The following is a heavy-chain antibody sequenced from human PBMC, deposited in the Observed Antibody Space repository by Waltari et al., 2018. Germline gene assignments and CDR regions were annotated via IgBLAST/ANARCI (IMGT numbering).Heavy chain of an antibody. CDR3: AREQYELLWELDY. CDR2: ISYDGSNK. Sequence: QVQLVESGGGVVQSGRSLRLSCAASGFTFSNFSMQWVRQAPGKGLEWVAFISYDGSNKYYADSVKGRFTISRDNSENTMYLEMNSLRAEDTAVFYCAREQYELLWELDYWGQGTLVTVSS. V-gene: IGHV3-30-3*01. CDR1: GFTFSNFS. J-gene: IGHJ4*02. D-gene: IGHD3-10*01.